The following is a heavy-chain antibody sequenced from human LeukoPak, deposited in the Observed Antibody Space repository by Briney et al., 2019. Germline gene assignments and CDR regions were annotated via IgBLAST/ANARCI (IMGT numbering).Heavy chain of an antibody. Sequence: SQTLSLTCAVSGGSISSGGYSWSWIRQPPGKGLEWIGYIYHSGSTYYNPSLKSRVTMSVDTSKNQFSLKLSSVTAADTAVYYCATQGVRSLRDAFDIWGQGTMVTVSS. CDR2: IYHSGST. V-gene: IGHV4-30-2*01. D-gene: IGHD3-22*01. J-gene: IGHJ3*02. CDR1: GGSISSGGYS. CDR3: ATQGVRSLRDAFDI.